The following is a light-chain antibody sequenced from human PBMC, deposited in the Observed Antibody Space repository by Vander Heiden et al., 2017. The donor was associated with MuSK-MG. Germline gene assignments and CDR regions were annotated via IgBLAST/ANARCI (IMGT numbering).Light chain of an antibody. CDR3: QQNYNLPSYT. CDR1: QDISNY. V-gene: IGKV1-33*01. CDR2: DAS. J-gene: IGKJ2*01. Sequence: DIQMTQSPSSLSASVGDRVTITCQASQDISNYLNWYQQKPGKAPKLLIYDASNLETGVPSRFSGSGYGTDFTFTISSLQPEDIATYHCQQNYNLPSYTFGQGTKLEIK.